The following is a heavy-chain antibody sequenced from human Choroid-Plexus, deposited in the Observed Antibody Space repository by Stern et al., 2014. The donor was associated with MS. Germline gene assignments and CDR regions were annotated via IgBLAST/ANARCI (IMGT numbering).Heavy chain of an antibody. D-gene: IGHD2/OR15-2a*01. CDR3: AKDRQYLTYFFDH. Sequence: VRLVQSGGGVVQPGRPLRLSCVASGFTFGRCAMHWVRPAPGKGLEWGAGVSYDGSNKYYADSVKGRFTISRDNSQNTLYMQMSSLRPEDTAVYYCAKDRQYLTYFFDHWGQGSLVTVSS. CDR1: GFTFGRCA. CDR2: VSYDGSNK. J-gene: IGHJ5*02. V-gene: IGHV3-30*18.